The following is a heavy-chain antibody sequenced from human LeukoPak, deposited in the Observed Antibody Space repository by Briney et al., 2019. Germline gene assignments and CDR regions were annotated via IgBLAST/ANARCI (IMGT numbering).Heavy chain of an antibody. D-gene: IGHD6-13*01. CDR2: IKQDGSEK. V-gene: IGHV3-7*01. CDR1: GFTFSSYW. Sequence: GGSLRLSCAASGFTFSSYWMSWVRQAPGKGLEWVANIKQDGSEKYYVDSVKGRFTISRDNAKNSLYLQMNSLRAEDTAVYYCARPRRTYSSSWYACDYWGQGTLVTVSS. J-gene: IGHJ4*02. CDR3: ARPRRTYSSSWYACDY.